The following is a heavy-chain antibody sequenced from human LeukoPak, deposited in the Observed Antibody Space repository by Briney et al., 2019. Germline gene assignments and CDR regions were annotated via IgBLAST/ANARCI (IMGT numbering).Heavy chain of an antibody. V-gene: IGHV3-23*01. CDR1: GFTFSSHA. CDR3: AKDHYYDSSGSAPGY. CDR2: ISGSGGST. Sequence: GGSLRLPCAASGFTFSSHAMSWVRQAPGKGLEWVSAISGSGGSTYYADSVKGQFTISRDNSKNTLYLQMNSLRAEDTAVYYCAKDHYYDSSGSAPGYWGQGTLVTVSS. J-gene: IGHJ4*02. D-gene: IGHD3-22*01.